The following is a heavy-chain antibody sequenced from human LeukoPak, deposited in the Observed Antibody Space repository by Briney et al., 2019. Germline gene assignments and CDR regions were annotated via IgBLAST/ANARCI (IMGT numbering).Heavy chain of an antibody. V-gene: IGHV4-4*09. Sequence: SETLSLTCTVSGGSISSYYWSWIRQPPGKGLEWIGYIYTSGSTNYNPSLKSRVTISVDTSKNQFSLKLRSVTAADTAVYYCARLLWASSSWYPNWFDPWGQGTLVTVSS. J-gene: IGHJ5*02. CDR1: GGSISSYY. CDR2: IYTSGST. D-gene: IGHD6-13*01. CDR3: ARLLWASSSWYPNWFDP.